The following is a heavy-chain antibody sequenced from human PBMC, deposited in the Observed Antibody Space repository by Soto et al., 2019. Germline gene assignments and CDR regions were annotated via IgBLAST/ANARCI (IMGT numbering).Heavy chain of an antibody. Sequence: GESLKISCKGSGYSFTSYWIGWVRQMPGKGLEWMGIIYPGDSDTRYSPSFQGQVTISADKSISTAYLQWSSLKASDTTMYYCARHRGGSSWAYYYYGMDVWGQGTTVTVSS. J-gene: IGHJ6*02. CDR3: ARHRGGSSWAYYYYGMDV. V-gene: IGHV5-51*01. CDR2: IYPGDSDT. D-gene: IGHD6-13*01. CDR1: GYSFTSYW.